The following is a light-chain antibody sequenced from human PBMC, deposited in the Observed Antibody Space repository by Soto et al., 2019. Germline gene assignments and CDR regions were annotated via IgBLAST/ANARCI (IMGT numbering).Light chain of an antibody. CDR3: HQYCSIPRT. V-gene: IGKV4-1*01. Sequence: DIVMTQSPDSLAVSLGERATINCKSTQSVLISSQNKNCITWYRQKPGQPPKVLIYWASTRESGVPDRFSGSGSGTDFTLTISSLQAEDVAVYYCHQYCSIPRTFGQGTKVEIK. CDR2: WAS. J-gene: IGKJ1*01. CDR1: QSVLISSQNKNC.